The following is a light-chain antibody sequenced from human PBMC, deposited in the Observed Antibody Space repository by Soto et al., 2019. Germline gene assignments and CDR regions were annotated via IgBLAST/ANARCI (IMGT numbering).Light chain of an antibody. Sequence: QSALTQPRSVSGSPGQSVTISCTGTSSDVGGYNYVSWYQHHPGKAPKLMIYDVSKRPSGVPDRFSGSKSGNTASLTISGLQAEDEDEADYCSYSGRYTRYLVFGGGTKLTVL. CDR1: SSDVGGYNY. J-gene: IGLJ2*01. CDR3: CSYSGRYTRYLV. V-gene: IGLV2-11*01. CDR2: DVS.